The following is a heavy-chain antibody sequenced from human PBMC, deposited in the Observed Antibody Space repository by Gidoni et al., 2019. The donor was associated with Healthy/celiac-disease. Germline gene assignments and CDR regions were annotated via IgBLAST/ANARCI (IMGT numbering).Heavy chain of an antibody. CDR1: GYTFTSYA. V-gene: IGHV1-3*01. CDR2: INAGNGNT. D-gene: IGHD2-2*02. Sequence: QVQLVQSGAEVKKPGASVKVSCKASGYTFTSYAMHWVRQAPGQRLEWMGWINAGNGNTKYSQKFQGRVTITRDTSASTAYMELSSLRSEDTAVYYCARDLRAPNIVVVPAAIGGAAEDAFDIWGQGTMVTVSS. J-gene: IGHJ3*02. CDR3: ARDLRAPNIVVVPAAIGGAAEDAFDI.